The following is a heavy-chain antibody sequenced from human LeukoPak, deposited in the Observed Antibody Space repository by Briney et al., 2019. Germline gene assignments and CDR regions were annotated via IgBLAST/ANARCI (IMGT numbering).Heavy chain of an antibody. Sequence: WASVKVSCKASGYTFTSYDINWVRQATGQGLEWMGWMNPNSGNTGYAQKFQGRVTMTRHTSISTAYMELSSLRSEDTAVYYCARSVYYDSSGYYYSDAFDIWGQGTMVTVSS. V-gene: IGHV1-8*01. CDR1: GYTFTSYD. J-gene: IGHJ3*02. D-gene: IGHD3-22*01. CDR3: ARSVYYDSSGYYYSDAFDI. CDR2: MNPNSGNT.